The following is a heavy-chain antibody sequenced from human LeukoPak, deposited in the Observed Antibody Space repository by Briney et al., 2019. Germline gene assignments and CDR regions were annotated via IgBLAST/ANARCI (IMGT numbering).Heavy chain of an antibody. CDR2: INPNSGNT. J-gene: IGHJ4*02. D-gene: IGHD3-22*01. V-gene: IGHV1-8*03. CDR3: AKDYYDSSGFDY. Sequence: ASVNVSCKASGYTFTSYYMHWVRQATGQGLEWMGWINPNSGNTGYAQKFQGRVTITRNTSIGTAYMELSSLSSEDTAVYYCAKDYYDSSGFDYWGQGTLVTVSS. CDR1: GYTFTSYY.